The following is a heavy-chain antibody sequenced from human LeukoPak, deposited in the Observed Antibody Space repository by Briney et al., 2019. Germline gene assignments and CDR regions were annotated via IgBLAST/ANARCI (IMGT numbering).Heavy chain of an antibody. J-gene: IGHJ4*02. Sequence: ASVKVSCKASGYTFTNYGISWVRQAPGQGLEWMGWISADNGNTYYTQNFQGRVSMTTDTSTSTAYMELSSLRSEDTAVYYCASGKGDSSGYYDPGDYWGQGTLVTVSS. CDR2: ISADNGNT. V-gene: IGHV1-18*01. CDR3: ASGKGDSSGYYDPGDY. D-gene: IGHD3-22*01. CDR1: GYTFTNYG.